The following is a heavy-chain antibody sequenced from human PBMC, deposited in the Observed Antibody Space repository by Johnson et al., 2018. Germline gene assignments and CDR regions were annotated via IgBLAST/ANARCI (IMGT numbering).Heavy chain of an antibody. V-gene: IGHV3-30*18. CDR2: ISYDGSNK. CDR1: GFTFRNYD. CDR3: GKDAWLRLDYYYYMDV. J-gene: IGHJ6*03. D-gene: IGHD5-12*01. Sequence: QVQLVESGGGVVQPGRSLRLSCAASGFTFRNYDIHWVRQAPGKGLEWVAFISYDGSNKFYADSVKGRFTISRDNSKNKVYLQMNSLRAEDTAVYYCGKDAWLRLDYYYYMDVWGKGTTVTVSS.